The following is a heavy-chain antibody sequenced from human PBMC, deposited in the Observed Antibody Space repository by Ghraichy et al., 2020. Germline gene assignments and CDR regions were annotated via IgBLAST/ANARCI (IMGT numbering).Heavy chain of an antibody. V-gene: IGHV1-18*01. D-gene: IGHD4-17*01. CDR2: ISAYNGNT. J-gene: IGHJ3*02. Sequence: ASVKVSCKASGYTFTSYGISWVRPAPGQGLEWMGWISAYNGNTNYAQKLQGRVTMTTDTSTSTAYMELRSLRSDDTAVYYCARDDYGDPVDAFDIWGQGTMVTVSS. CDR1: GYTFTSYG. CDR3: ARDDYGDPVDAFDI.